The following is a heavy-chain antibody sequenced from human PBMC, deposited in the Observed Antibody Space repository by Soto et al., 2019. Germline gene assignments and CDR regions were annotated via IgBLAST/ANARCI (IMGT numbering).Heavy chain of an antibody. V-gene: IGHV1-69*17. Sequence: VQLVQSGGEVKKPGSSVQVSCKASGGSFNNDAINWVRQAPGQRLEWLGGIIPISEITEYAQKFQGRVILTADKSTGTAYMELSSLRLEDTALYYCARGDYGDYHSYYYGMAVCGQGTTVTVSS. CDR2: IIPISEIT. D-gene: IGHD4-17*01. J-gene: IGHJ6*02. CDR1: GGSFNNDA. CDR3: ARGDYGDYHSYYYGMAV.